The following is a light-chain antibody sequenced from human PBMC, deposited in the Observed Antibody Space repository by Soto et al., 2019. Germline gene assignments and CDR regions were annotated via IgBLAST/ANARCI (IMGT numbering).Light chain of an antibody. CDR1: QTVHSN. CDR2: AAT. J-gene: IGKJ2*01. V-gene: IGKV3-15*01. CDR3: HQYNDWPVYT. Sequence: EIVMTQSPANLSVSPGGRATLSCRASQTVHSNLAWYQHKSGQAPRLLIYAATTRATGIPARISGSGSGTEFTLTFTSLQSEDSAVYFCHQYNDWPVYTFGPGTKLEIK.